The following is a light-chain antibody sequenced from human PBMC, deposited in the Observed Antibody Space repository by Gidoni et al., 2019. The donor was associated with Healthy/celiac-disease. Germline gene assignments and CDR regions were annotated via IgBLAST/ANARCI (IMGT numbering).Light chain of an antibody. CDR1: QSVSSSY. CDR2: GAS. V-gene: IGKV3-20*01. CDR3: QQYGSSPPYT. Sequence: SCRASQSVSSSYLAWYQQKPGQAPRRPIYGASSRATGIPNRFSGSGSGTDFTLTISRLEPEDFAVYYCQQYGSSPPYTFGQGIKLEIK. J-gene: IGKJ2*01.